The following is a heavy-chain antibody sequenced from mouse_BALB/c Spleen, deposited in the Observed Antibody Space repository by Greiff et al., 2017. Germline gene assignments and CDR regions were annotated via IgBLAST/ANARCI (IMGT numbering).Heavy chain of an antibody. D-gene: IGHD4-1*01. CDR3: ARRGNWAWFAY. CDR2: TYWDDDK. CDR1: GFSLSTSGMG. V-gene: IGHV8-12*01. Sequence: QVTLKVSGPGILQPSQTLSLTCSFSGFSLSTSGMGVSWIRQPPGKGLEWLVHTYWDDDKRYNPSLKSRLTISKDTSSNLVFLKITSEDTADTATSYCARRGNWAWFAYWGQGTLVTVSA. J-gene: IGHJ3*01.